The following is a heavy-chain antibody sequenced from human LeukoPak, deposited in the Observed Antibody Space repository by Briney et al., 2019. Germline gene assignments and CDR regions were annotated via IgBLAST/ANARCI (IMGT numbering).Heavy chain of an antibody. CDR2: IYYSGST. CDR1: GGSISSSSYY. V-gene: IGHV4-39*01. Sequence: KTSETLSLTCTVSGGSISSSSYYWGWIRQPPGKGLEWIGSIYYSGSTYYSPSLKSRVTISVDTSKNQFSLKLSSVTAADTAVYYCARPAMVDTAMVTGWGQGTLVTVSS. CDR3: ARPAMVDTAMVTG. J-gene: IGHJ4*02. D-gene: IGHD5-18*01.